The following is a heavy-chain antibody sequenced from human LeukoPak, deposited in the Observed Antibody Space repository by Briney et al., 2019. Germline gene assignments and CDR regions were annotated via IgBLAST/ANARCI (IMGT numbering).Heavy chain of an antibody. V-gene: IGHV3-23*01. CDR2: ISGSGGST. CDR3: AKVPIDIVVVVAAAYFDY. CDR1: GFTFSSYA. D-gene: IGHD2-15*01. J-gene: IGHJ4*02. Sequence: GGSLRLSCAASGFTFSSYAMSWVRQAPGKGLEWVSAISGSGGSTYYADSVKGRFTISRDNSKNTLYLQMNSLRAEDTAVYHCAKVPIDIVVVVAAAYFDYWGRGTLVTVSS.